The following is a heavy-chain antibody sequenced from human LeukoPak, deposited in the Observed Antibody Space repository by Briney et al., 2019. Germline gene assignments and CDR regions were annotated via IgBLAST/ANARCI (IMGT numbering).Heavy chain of an antibody. CDR2: ISGSGGST. D-gene: IGHD3-22*01. CDR3: AKEEIVVVITAPYFDY. J-gene: IGHJ4*02. Sequence: PGGSLRLSCAASGFTFSSYAMSWVRQAPGKGLEWVSAISGSGGSTYYADSVKGRSTISRDNSKNTLYLQMNSLRAEDTAVYYCAKEEIVVVITAPYFDYWGQGTLVTVSS. V-gene: IGHV3-23*01. CDR1: GFTFSSYA.